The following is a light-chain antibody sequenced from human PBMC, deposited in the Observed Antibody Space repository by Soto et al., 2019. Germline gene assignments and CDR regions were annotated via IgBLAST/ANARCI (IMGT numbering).Light chain of an antibody. Sequence: DIVLTXSXXTLSXSPGERATLSCRASQSVRGSYLAWYQQKPGQAPRLLIYGASSRATGIPDXXXXXXXXXXXXXXXSRLEPEDFAVYYCQQYDSSPLYTFGQGTKLXXK. CDR2: GAS. J-gene: IGKJ2*01. CDR3: QQYDSSPLYT. CDR1: QSVRGSY. V-gene: IGKV3-20*01.